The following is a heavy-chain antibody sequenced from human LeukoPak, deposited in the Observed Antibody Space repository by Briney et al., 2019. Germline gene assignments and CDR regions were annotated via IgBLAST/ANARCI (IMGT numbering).Heavy chain of an antibody. CDR1: GGTFSSYA. Sequence: APVKVSCKASGGTFSSYAISWVRQAPGQGLEWMGGIIPIFGTTKYVQKFQGRVTITTDEFTSTVYMELSSLRSEDTAVYYCAGSSRDGYNRFDYWGQGTLVTVSS. CDR3: AGSSRDGYNRFDY. J-gene: IGHJ4*02. V-gene: IGHV1-69*05. CDR2: IIPIFGTT. D-gene: IGHD5-24*01.